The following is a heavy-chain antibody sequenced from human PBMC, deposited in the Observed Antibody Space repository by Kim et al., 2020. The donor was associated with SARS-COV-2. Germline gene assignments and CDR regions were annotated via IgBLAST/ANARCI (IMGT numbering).Heavy chain of an antibody. J-gene: IGHJ4*02. CDR2: N. CDR3: ARTRPNQGFDY. Sequence: NDYAVSVKSRITINPDTSKNQFSLHLDSVTPEDTAVYFCARTRPNQGFDYWGQGTLVTVSS. V-gene: IGHV6-1*01. D-gene: IGHD1-1*01.